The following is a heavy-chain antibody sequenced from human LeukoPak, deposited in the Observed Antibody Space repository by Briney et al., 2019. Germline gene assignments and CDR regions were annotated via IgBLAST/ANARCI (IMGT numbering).Heavy chain of an antibody. V-gene: IGHV4-4*07. J-gene: IGHJ5*02. CDR2: IYTSGST. CDR1: GASLSSNY. Sequence: PSETLSLTCTVSGASLSSNYWSWIRQPPGKGLEWIGRIYTSGSTDYNPSLESRVTMSVDTAKNQFSLKLSSVTAADTAVYYCARLNIHNWFDPWGQGTLVIVSS. D-gene: IGHD2/OR15-2a*01. CDR3: ARLNIHNWFDP.